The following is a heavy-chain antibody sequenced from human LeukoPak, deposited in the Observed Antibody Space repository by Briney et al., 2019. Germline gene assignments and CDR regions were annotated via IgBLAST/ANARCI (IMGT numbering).Heavy chain of an antibody. CDR2: ISWNSGSI. J-gene: IGHJ2*01. Sequence: PGESLRLSCAASGFTFDGYAMHWVRQAPGKGLERVSGISWNSGSIGYADSVKGRFTISRDNAKNSLYLQMNSLRAEDTALYYCAKGVGYFDLWGRGTLVTVSS. CDR3: AKGVGYFDL. V-gene: IGHV3-9*01. CDR1: GFTFDGYA.